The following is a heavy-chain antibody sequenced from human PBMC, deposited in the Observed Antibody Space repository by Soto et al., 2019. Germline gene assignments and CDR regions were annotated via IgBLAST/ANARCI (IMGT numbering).Heavy chain of an antibody. CDR3: ARCFSGNYPSRPEEQYYFDS. CDR2: IYYSGYT. D-gene: IGHD1-26*01. J-gene: IGHJ4*02. V-gene: IGHV4-59*01. CDR1: GDCIRSYY. Sequence: SETLSLTGTVSGDCIRSYYWSWIRQPPGKGLEWIGYIYYSGYTIYNPSLKSRVTISVDTSKNQFSLKMNSVTAADTAVYHCARCFSGNYPSRPEEQYYFDSWGQGTLVTVS.